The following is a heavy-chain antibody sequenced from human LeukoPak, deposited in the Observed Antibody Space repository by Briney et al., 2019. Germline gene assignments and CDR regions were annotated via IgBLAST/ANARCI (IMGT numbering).Heavy chain of an antibody. CDR1: GYTFTSYD. Sequence: ASVKVSCKASGYTFTSYDIKWVGQATGQGLEWMGWRNPNSGNTGDAQKFHGRVTMTRNTSISTAYMELSSLRSEDTAVYYCARKLDILTDYCDQGTLAPVS. CDR3: ARKLDILTDY. CDR2: RNPNSGNT. J-gene: IGHJ4*02. D-gene: IGHD3-9*01. V-gene: IGHV1-8*01.